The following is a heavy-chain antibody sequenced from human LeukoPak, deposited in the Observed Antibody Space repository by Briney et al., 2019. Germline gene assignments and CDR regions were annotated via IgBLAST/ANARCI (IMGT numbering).Heavy chain of an antibody. D-gene: IGHD2-8*01. CDR1: GFTFSSNW. V-gene: IGHV3-7*01. J-gene: IGHJ4*02. CDR3: ARDLMAYFDY. Sequence: GGTLRLSCAASGFTFSSNWMSWVRQAPGKGLEWVANIKQDGSEKYYVDSVKGRFTISRDNAKNSLYLQMNSLRADDTAVYYCARDLMAYFDYWGQGTLVTVSS. CDR2: IKQDGSEK.